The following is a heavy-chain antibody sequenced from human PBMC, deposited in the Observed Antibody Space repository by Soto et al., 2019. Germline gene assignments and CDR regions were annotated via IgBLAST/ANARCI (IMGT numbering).Heavy chain of an antibody. D-gene: IGHD4-17*01. J-gene: IGHJ6*02. V-gene: IGHV6-1*01. Sequence: SQTLSLTCAISGDSVSSNSAAWNWIRQSPSRGLEWLGRTYYRSKWYNDYAVSVKSRITINPDTSKNQFSLQLNSVTPEDTAVYYCARDPLPYGDYDVGYYYYGMDVWGQGTTVTVS. CDR1: GDSVSSNSAA. CDR2: TYYRSKWYN. CDR3: ARDPLPYGDYDVGYYYYGMDV.